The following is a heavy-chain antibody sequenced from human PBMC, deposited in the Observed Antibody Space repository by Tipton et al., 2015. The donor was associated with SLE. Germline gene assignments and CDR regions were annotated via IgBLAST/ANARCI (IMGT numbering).Heavy chain of an antibody. CDR2: TNPSGNT. J-gene: IGHJ3*02. V-gene: IGHV4-34*01. CDR3: AREFDYYDSSYSRGAIDI. Sequence: GLVQPSETLSLTCAVYGGSFSGYSWSWIRQPPGKGLEWIGQTNPSGNTNYNPSLKSRVTISADTSKNQLSLKLSSVTAADTAAYFCAREFDYYDSSYSRGAIDIWGQGTLVTVSS. CDR1: GGSFSGYS. D-gene: IGHD3-22*01.